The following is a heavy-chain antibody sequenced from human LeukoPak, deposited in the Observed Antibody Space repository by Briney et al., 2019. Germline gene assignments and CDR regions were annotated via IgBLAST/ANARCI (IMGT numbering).Heavy chain of an antibody. CDR3: ARQKSAARSYFDY. V-gene: IGHV5-51*01. CDR2: IYPGDSDT. D-gene: IGHD6-6*01. J-gene: IGHJ4*02. CDR1: GYSFTSYR. Sequence: GESLKISCKGSGYSFTSYRIGWVRQMPGKGLEWMGIIYPGDSDTRYSPSFQGQVTISADKSISTAYLQWSSLKASDTAMYYCARQKSAARSYFDYWGQGTLVTVSS.